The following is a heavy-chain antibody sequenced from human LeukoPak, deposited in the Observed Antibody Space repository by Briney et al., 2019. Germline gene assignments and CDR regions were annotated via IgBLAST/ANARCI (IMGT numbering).Heavy chain of an antibody. CDR3: ARHGIAVAGIVDY. CDR2: IYYSGST. CDR1: GGPISGSSYY. Sequence: PSETLSLTCTVSGGPISGSSYYWGWIRQPPGKGLEWIGSIYYSGSTYYNPSLKSRVTISVDTSKNQFSLKLSSVTAADTAVYYCARHGIAVAGIVDYWGQGTLVTVSS. V-gene: IGHV4-39*01. D-gene: IGHD6-19*01. J-gene: IGHJ4*02.